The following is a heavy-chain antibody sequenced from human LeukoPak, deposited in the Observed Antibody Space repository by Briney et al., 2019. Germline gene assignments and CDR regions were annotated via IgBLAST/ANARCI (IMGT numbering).Heavy chain of an antibody. D-gene: IGHD3-22*01. V-gene: IGHV3-73*01. CDR1: GFTFSGSA. J-gene: IGHJ4*02. CDR2: IRSKANSYAT. CDR3: TRHVEDYYDSSGYYYRSIDY. Sequence: GGSLRLSCAASGFTFSGSAMHWVRQASGKGLEWVGRIRSKANSYATAYAASVKGRFTISRDDSKNTAYLQMNSLKTEDTAVYYCTRHVEDYYDSSGYYYRSIDYWGQGTLVTVSS.